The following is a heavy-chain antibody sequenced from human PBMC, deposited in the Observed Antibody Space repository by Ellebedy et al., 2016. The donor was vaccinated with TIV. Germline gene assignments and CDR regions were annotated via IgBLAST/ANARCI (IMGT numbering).Heavy chain of an antibody. D-gene: IGHD1-14*01. CDR1: GGSISSYF. CDR2: IYSSGRT. V-gene: IGHV4-59*01. CDR3: ARTTAFDV. J-gene: IGHJ3*01. Sequence: SETLSLXCTVSGGSISSYFWSWIRQPPGRGLEWIGYIYSSGRTNYNPSLKGRVTMSVDTSKNQFSLRLSSVTAADTAAYYCARTTAFDVWGQGTMVTVSS.